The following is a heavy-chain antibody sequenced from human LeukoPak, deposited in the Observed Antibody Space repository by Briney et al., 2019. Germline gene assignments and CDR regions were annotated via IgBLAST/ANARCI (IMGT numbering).Heavy chain of an antibody. CDR3: AKEFDYDFWSGPLRYYGMDV. Sequence: GGSLRLSCAASGFTFSSYGMHWVRQAPGKGLEWVAVISYDGRNKYYADSVKGRFTISRDNSKNTLYLQMNSLRAEDTAVYYCAKEFDYDFWSGPLRYYGMDVWGQGTTVTVSS. J-gene: IGHJ6*02. CDR2: ISYDGRNK. CDR1: GFTFSSYG. V-gene: IGHV3-30*18. D-gene: IGHD3-3*01.